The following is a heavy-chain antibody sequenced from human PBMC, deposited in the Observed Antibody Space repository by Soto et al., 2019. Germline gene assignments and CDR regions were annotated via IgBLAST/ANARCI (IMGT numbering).Heavy chain of an antibody. CDR2: IYSGGST. Sequence: HPGGSLRLSCAASGFTVSSNYMSWVRQAPGKGLEWVSVIYSGGSTYYADSVKGRFTISRDNSKNTLYLQMNSLRAEDTAVYYCARDYRGSYCFDYWGQGTLVTVSS. D-gene: IGHD1-26*01. CDR1: GFTVSSNY. V-gene: IGHV3-53*01. CDR3: ARDYRGSYCFDY. J-gene: IGHJ4*02.